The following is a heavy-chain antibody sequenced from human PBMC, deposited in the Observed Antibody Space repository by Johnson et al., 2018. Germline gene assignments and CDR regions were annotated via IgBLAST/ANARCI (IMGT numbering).Heavy chain of an antibody. V-gene: IGHV3-30*18. CDR1: GFIFSSYG. J-gene: IGHJ3*02. CDR2: ISYDGSDK. CDR3: AKGKYSATQHDVFDI. Sequence: QVQLQESGGGVVQPGRSLRLSCAASGFIFSSYGMHWVRQAPVKGLEWVALISYDGSDKYYTDSVRGRFTISRDNSKNTLFLQLNGRGAPDTAVYYCAKGKYSATQHDVFDIWGQGTMVTVSS. D-gene: IGHD2-15*01.